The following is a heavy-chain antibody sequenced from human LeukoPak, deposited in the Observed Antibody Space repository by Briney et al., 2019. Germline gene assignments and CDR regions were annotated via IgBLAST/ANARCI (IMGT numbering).Heavy chain of an antibody. CDR2: IIPILGIA. V-gene: IGHV1-69*04. CDR3: AGGFNARMDY. D-gene: IGHD2-2*01. CDR1: GGTFSSYA. J-gene: IGHJ4*02. Sequence: SVKVSCKASGGTFSSYAISWVRQAPGQGLEWMGRIIPILGIANYAQKFQGRVTITADKSTSTAYMELSSLRSDDTAVYYCAGGFNARMDYWGQGTRVTVSS.